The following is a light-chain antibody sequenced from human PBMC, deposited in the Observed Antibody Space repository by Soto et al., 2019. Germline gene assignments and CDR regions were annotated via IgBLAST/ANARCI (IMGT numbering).Light chain of an antibody. CDR3: QQYNSYIT. J-gene: IGKJ5*01. CDR2: KAS. CDR1: QSISSW. Sequence: DIQMAQSPSTLSASVGDRVTITSRASQSISSWLAWYPQKPGKAPKRLIYKASSLESGVPSRFSVIGSGTEFTLTIRSLQPDEFATYYCQQYNSYITFGQCTRLEI. V-gene: IGKV1-5*03.